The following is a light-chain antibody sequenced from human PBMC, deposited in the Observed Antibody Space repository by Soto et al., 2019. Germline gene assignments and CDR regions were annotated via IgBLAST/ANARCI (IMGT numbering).Light chain of an antibody. CDR3: QQYDSSPYT. V-gene: IGKV3-20*01. Sequence: EIVLTQSPGTLSLSPGGRATLSCRASQSVGSRYLAWYQQKTGQAPRLLIYGASSRATGIPDRYSGSGSGTDFTLTISRLEPEDFAVYYCQQYDSSPYTFGQGTKLEIK. CDR2: GAS. CDR1: QSVGSRY. J-gene: IGKJ2*01.